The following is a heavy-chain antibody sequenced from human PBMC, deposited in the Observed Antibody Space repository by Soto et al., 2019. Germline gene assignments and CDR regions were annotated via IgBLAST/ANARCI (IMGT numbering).Heavy chain of an antibody. CDR1: GGSINSYD. CDR2: IFYSGST. Sequence: QVQLQESGPGLVKPSETLSLTCTVSGGSINSYDWSWIRQPPGKGLDWIGYIFYSGSTNYNPSLKSRVTISVDTSKNQFSLKLSSVTAADTAVYYCARRYSSSFDYWGQGTLVTVSS. V-gene: IGHV4-59*08. J-gene: IGHJ4*02. CDR3: ARRYSSSFDY. D-gene: IGHD6-13*01.